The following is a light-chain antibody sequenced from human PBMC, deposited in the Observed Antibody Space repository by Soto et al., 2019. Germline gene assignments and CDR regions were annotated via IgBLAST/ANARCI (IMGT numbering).Light chain of an antibody. CDR2: GAS. V-gene: IGKV3-15*01. J-gene: IGKJ1*01. CDR3: QQYNNWPRT. CDR1: QSVSNN. Sequence: ERVITQSPSTLSVSPGERVTLHCRASQSVSNNLAWYQQKPGQAPRLLIYGASTRATGIPARFSGSGSGTEFTLTITSLQSEDFAVYYCQQYNNWPRTFGQGTKVDIK.